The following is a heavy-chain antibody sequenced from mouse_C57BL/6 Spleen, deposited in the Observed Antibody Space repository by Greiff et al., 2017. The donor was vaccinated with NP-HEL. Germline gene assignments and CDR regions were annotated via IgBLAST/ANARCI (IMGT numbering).Heavy chain of an antibody. J-gene: IGHJ4*01. CDR3: ARNYYGSSPSMDY. CDR1: GYTFTSYW. D-gene: IGHD1-1*01. V-gene: IGHV1-55*01. Sequence: QVQLQQPGAELVKPGASVKMSCKASGYTFTSYWITWVKQRPGQGLEWIGDIYPGSGSTNYNEKFKSKATLTVDTSSSTAYMQLSSLTSEDSAVYYCARNYYGSSPSMDYWGQGTSVTVSS. CDR2: IYPGSGST.